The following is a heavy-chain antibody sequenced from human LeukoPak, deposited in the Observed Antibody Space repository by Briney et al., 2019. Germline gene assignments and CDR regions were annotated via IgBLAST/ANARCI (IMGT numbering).Heavy chain of an antibody. V-gene: IGHV1-8*01. CDR3: AIVPPPYRHARRTQGPLEWLLWQRYYYMDV. J-gene: IGHJ6*03. Sequence: ASVKVSCKASGYTFTSYDINWVRQATGQGLEWMGGMTPNRGNTGYAQKFQGRSTMSRNTSISTDYMELSSLRSEDTAVYYCAIVPPPYRHARRTQGPLEWLLWQRYYYMDVWGKGTTVTVSS. CDR1: GYTFTSYD. CDR2: MTPNRGNT. D-gene: IGHD3-3*01.